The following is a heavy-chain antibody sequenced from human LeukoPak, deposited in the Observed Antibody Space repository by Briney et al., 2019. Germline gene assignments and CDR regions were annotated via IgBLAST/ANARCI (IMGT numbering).Heavy chain of an antibody. V-gene: IGHV3-64*01. Sequence: GGSLRLSCAASGFTFSSYAMHWVRQAPGKGLEYVSAISSNGGSTYYANSVKGRFTISRDNSKNTLYLQMGSLRAEDMALYYCARGNSGSYSQDWFDPWGQGTLVTVSS. CDR3: ARGNSGSYSQDWFDP. D-gene: IGHD1-26*01. CDR2: ISSNGGST. CDR1: GFTFSSYA. J-gene: IGHJ5*02.